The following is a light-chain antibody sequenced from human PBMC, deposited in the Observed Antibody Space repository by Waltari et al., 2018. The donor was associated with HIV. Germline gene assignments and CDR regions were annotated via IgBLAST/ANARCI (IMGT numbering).Light chain of an antibody. CDR2: EVT. J-gene: IGLJ2*01. Sequence: QSALTQPASVSGSPGQSITISCTGTFSDVGSYNLFSWYQKHPGEAHKIRIYEVTKRPSGVSSRFSGSKSGNTASLTISGLQAEDEADYYCCSYAGSRIHVVFGGGTKLTVL. CDR1: FSDVGSYNL. CDR3: CSYAGSRIHVV. V-gene: IGLV2-23*02.